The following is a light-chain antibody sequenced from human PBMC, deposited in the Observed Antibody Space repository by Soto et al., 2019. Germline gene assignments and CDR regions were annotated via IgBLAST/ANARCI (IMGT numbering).Light chain of an antibody. CDR2: AAS. CDR3: QQSYSTPLN. Sequence: DIEITHSPSSLSASVGDRVTITCRASQSISSYLNWYQQKPGQAPKLLIYAASSLHSGVPYRFSGSGSGTDFTLTISSLQPEDFATYYCQQSYSTPLNFGGGTKVDIK. CDR1: QSISSY. V-gene: IGKV1-39*01. J-gene: IGKJ4*01.